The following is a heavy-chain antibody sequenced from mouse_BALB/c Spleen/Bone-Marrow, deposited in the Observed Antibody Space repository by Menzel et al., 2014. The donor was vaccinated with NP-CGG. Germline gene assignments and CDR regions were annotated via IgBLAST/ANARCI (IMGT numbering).Heavy chain of an antibody. CDR2: INPFNDGT. CDR1: GYTFTSYV. CDR3: ARTGNYYGSSFDY. D-gene: IGHD1-1*01. J-gene: IGHJ2*01. Sequence: EVQLQQSGPELVKPGTSVKMSCKASGYTFTSYVIHWVKQKPGQGLEWIGYINPFNDGTKYNEKFKDKATLTSDKSSNTVYMELSSLTSGDSAVYYCARTGNYYGSSFDYWGQGTTLTVSS. V-gene: IGHV1-14*01.